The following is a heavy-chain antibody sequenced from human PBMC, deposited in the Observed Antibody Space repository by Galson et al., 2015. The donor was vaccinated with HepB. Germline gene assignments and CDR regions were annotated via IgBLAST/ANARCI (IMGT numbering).Heavy chain of an antibody. Sequence: LRLSCAASGLTFSNYWMHWVRQAPGKGLVWVARINPDGSSTTYADSVKGRFTISRDNAKNMLYLQMDSLRAEDTAVYYCASTVGATLSYWGQGTLVAVSS. V-gene: IGHV3-74*01. CDR3: ASTVGATLSY. CDR2: INPDGSST. D-gene: IGHD1-26*01. CDR1: GLTFSNYW. J-gene: IGHJ4*02.